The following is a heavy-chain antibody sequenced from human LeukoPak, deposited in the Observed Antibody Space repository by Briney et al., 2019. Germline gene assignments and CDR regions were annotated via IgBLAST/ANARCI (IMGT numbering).Heavy chain of an antibody. D-gene: IGHD3-9*01. CDR2: IIPIFGTA. Sequence: APVKVSCKASGGTFSSYAISWVRQAPGQGLEWMGGIIPIFGTANYAQKFQGRVTITADESTSTAYMELSSLRSEDTAVYYCARGWTGYDILTIFDYWGQGTLVTVSS. CDR3: ARGWTGYDILTIFDY. J-gene: IGHJ4*02. CDR1: GGTFSSYA. V-gene: IGHV1-69*13.